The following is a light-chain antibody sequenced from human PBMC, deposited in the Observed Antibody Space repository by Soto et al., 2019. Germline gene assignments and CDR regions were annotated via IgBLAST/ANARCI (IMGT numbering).Light chain of an antibody. Sequence: QSALTQPASVSGSPGQSITISCTGTSSDVGGYNYVSWYQQHPGKAPKLMIYDVSNRPSGVSNRFSGSKYGNTASLTISGPQAEDEDDYYCSAYTSSSTQVFGGGTKLTVI. CDR2: DVS. CDR3: SAYTSSSTQV. V-gene: IGLV2-14*01. CDR1: SSDVGGYNY. J-gene: IGLJ2*01.